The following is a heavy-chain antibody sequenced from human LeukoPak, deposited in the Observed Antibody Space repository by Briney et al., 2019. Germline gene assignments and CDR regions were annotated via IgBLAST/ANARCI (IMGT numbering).Heavy chain of an antibody. CDR3: CRESRIVGTTSVWYYFYY. D-gene: IGHD1-26*01. J-gene: IGHJ4*02. CDR2: IYHTGIF. CDR1: GGSISSGDYY. V-gene: IGHV4-30-4*01. Sequence: SETLSLTPTVSGGSISSGDYYWRWIRQPPGNGLGWLGFIYHTGIFHYNPSLKSRVTISVETSKNPFSLNLRSVTAGDTAVYFCCRESRIVGTTSVWYYFYYWGQGTLVTVSS.